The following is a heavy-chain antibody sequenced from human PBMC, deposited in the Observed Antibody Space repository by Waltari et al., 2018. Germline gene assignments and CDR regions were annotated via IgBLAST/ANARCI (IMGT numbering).Heavy chain of an antibody. CDR1: GLTFNTYG. J-gene: IGHJ3*02. Sequence: EVRLVEFGGGLVKPGGALGLSGPAPGLTFNTYGMSWSRQAPGKGLEWVANIKKDGSEKYYVDSVKGRFTISRDNAKNSLYLQMNSLRAEDTAVYSCARDSALCNRINCRGDAFDIWGQGTMVTVSS. CDR3: ARDSALCNRINCRGDAFDI. V-gene: IGHV3-7*01. CDR2: IKKDGSEK. D-gene: IGHD1-1*01.